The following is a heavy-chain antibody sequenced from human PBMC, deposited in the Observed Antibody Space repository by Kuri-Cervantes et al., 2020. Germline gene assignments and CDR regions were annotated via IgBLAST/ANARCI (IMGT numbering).Heavy chain of an antibody. CDR2: ISYDGRNK. Sequence: GESLKISCAASGFTFTNHGMHWVRQAPGKGLEWVAFISYDGRNKEYAESVKGRFTISRDNSKNTLYLQMNSLRAEDTAAYYCASKLTTRGYYDSSGYYYWGQGTLVTVSS. CDR3: ASKLTTRGYYDSSGYYY. CDR1: GFTFTNHG. V-gene: IGHV3-30*03. D-gene: IGHD3-22*01. J-gene: IGHJ4*02.